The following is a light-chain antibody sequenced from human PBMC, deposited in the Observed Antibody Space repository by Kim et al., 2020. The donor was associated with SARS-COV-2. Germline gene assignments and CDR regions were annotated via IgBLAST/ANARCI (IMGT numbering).Light chain of an antibody. CDR1: QSLLHSNGNTY. V-gene: IGKV2-28*01. Sequence: PASNSCRSSQSLLHSNGNTYLDWYVQKPGQPPQLLMYLVSIRASGVPDRISGSGSGTTFTLKISRVEAEDVGVYYCKQALKSPLTFGRGTKVDIK. CDR3: KQALKSPLT. CDR2: LVS. J-gene: IGKJ4*01.